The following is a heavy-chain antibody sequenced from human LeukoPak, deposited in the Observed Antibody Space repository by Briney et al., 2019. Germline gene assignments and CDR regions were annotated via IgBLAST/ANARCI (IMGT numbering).Heavy chain of an antibody. CDR1: GGSFSGYY. J-gene: IGHJ4*02. V-gene: IGHV4-34*01. Sequence: SETLSLTCAVFGGSFSGYYWSWIRQPPGKGLEWIGEITHSGSTNYNPSLKSRVTISVDTPKKQSSLRLSSVTAADTAVYYCARGLYSGNYYYWGQGTLVTVSS. CDR3: ARGLYSGNYYY. CDR2: ITHSGST. D-gene: IGHD1-26*01.